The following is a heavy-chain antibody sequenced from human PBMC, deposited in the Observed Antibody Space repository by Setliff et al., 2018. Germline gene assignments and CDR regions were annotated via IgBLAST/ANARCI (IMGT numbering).Heavy chain of an antibody. J-gene: IGHJ4*02. Sequence: GGSLRLSCAASGFTFSDYSMTWIRRAPGKGLEWVAYISGRSGTIYYADSMKDRFSISRDNDNSSLYLQMNSLRAEGTAIYSCAKFSSVPVSRYFYLWGQGTRVTVSS. D-gene: IGHD2-2*01. CDR2: ISGRSGTI. CDR1: GFTFSDYS. V-gene: IGHV3-11*01. CDR3: AKFSSVPVSRYFYL.